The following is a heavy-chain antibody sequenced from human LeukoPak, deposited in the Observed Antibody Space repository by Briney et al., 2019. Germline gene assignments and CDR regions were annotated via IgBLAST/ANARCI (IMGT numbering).Heavy chain of an antibody. CDR1: GFTFSAYS. J-gene: IGHJ1*01. CDR2: ISSSCRHK. D-gene: IGHD4-17*01. CDR3: VRDMNTVTTCYLHH. V-gene: IGHV3-21*06. Sequence: GGSLRLSCAGSGFTFSAYSMNWVRQAPGKGLEWVSSISSSCRHKYYVDSVKGRFTISRDDAENSLDLQMNSLRVDDTALYYCVRDMNTVTTCYLHHWGQGTLVTVSS.